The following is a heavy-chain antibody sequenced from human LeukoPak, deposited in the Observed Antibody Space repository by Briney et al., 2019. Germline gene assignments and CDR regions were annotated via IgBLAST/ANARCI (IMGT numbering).Heavy chain of an antibody. D-gene: IGHD6-6*01. CDR1: GFTLSIYW. CDR2: INTDGSTT. Sequence: GGSLRLSCAASGFTLSIYWMHWVRQTPGKGLMWVSRINTDGSTTNYADSVKGRFTISRDYAKNTVYLQMNSLRAEDTAVYYCARGAARAYYMDVWSKGTTVTVSS. J-gene: IGHJ6*03. V-gene: IGHV3-74*01. CDR3: ARGAARAYYMDV.